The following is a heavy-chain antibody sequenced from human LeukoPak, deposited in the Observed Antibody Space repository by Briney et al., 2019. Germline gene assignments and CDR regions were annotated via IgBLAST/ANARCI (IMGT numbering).Heavy chain of an antibody. CDR3: AREDIVVVPAALDP. J-gene: IGHJ5*02. Sequence: ASVKVSCKASGYTFTEYYIHWVRQAPGQGLEWMGWINPNSGGTNYAQKFQGRVAMTRDTSISTAYMELSRLRSDDTAVYYCAREDIVVVPAALDPWGQGTLVTVSS. CDR1: GYTFTEYY. D-gene: IGHD2-2*01. CDR2: INPNSGGT. V-gene: IGHV1-2*02.